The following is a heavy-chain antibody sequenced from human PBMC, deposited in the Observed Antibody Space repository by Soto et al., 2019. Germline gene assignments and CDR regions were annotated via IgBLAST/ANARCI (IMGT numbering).Heavy chain of an antibody. V-gene: IGHV1-46*03. J-gene: IGHJ4*02. D-gene: IGHD3-10*01. CDR3: SRVDPGETSPFDH. CDR2: INPFDGSR. Sequence: QVQLVQSGAEVKKPGASVKVSCKASGYIFTSYYIHWVRQAPGQGLEWMGWINPFDGSRMYAQSFQGAVTMSRDTSRSTVYMEVSSLRSEDTAVYYCSRVDPGETSPFDHWGQGTLVTVS. CDR1: GYIFTSYY.